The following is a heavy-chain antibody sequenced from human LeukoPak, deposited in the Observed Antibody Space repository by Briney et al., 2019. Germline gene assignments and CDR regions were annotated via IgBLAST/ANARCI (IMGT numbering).Heavy chain of an antibody. J-gene: IGHJ4*02. D-gene: IGHD5-12*01. Sequence: GGSLRLSCAASGFAFSSYTMSWVRQAPGKGLEWVSAISGSGDSTYYAGSVKGRFTISRENYKNTLYLQMNSLRAEDTAVYYCAKDSGSNGYDPIDSWGQGTLVTVSS. CDR1: GFAFSSYT. V-gene: IGHV3-23*01. CDR2: ISGSGDST. CDR3: AKDSGSNGYDPIDS.